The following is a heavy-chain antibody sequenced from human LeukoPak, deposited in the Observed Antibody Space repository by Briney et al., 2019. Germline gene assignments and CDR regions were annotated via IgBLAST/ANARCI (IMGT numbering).Heavy chain of an antibody. J-gene: IGHJ4*02. CDR1: GFTFSSYS. CDR3: ATDGVWFGDQEGDY. CDR2: ISSSSSYI. Sequence: PGGSLRLSCAASGFTFSSYSMNWVRQAPGKGLEWVSSISSSSSYIYYADSVKGRFTISRDNAKNSLYLQMNSLRAEDTAVYYCATDGVWFGDQEGDYWGQGTLVTVSS. V-gene: IGHV3-21*04. D-gene: IGHD3-10*01.